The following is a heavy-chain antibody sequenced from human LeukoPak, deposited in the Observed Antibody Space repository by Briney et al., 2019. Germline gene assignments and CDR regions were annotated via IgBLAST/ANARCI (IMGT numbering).Heavy chain of an antibody. CDR1: GFTFSSYA. CDR3: AKATVVTPIFDY. V-gene: IGHV3-23*01. Sequence: GGPLRLSCAASGFTFSSYAMSWVRQAPGKGLEWVSAISGSGGSTYYADSVKGRFTISRDNSKNTLYLQMNSLRAEDTAVYYCAKATVVTPIFDYWGQGTLVTVSS. CDR2: ISGSGGST. J-gene: IGHJ4*02. D-gene: IGHD4-23*01.